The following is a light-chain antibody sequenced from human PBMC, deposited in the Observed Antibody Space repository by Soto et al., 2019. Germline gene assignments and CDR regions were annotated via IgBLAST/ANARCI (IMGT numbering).Light chain of an antibody. Sequence: EIVMTQSPATLSVSPGERATLSCRASQSISSDLAWYQQKPGQAPRLLIYGASTRATGVPARFSGSGSGTEVTLTITSLQSEDLAVYYCQHYSTWPPETFGQGTKVDIK. CDR3: QHYSTWPPET. J-gene: IGKJ1*01. CDR2: GAS. CDR1: QSISSD. V-gene: IGKV3-15*01.